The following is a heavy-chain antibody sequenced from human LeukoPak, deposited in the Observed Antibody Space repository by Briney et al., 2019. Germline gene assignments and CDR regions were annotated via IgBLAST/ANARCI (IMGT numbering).Heavy chain of an antibody. CDR3: ARDRWRQGYFDY. J-gene: IGHJ4*02. CDR1: GFTFSSYS. D-gene: IGHD3-3*01. V-gene: IGHV3-48*02. CDR2: ISSSSTI. Sequence: PGGSLRLSCAASGFTFSSYSMNWVRQAPGKGLEWVSYISSSSTIYYADSVKGRFTISRDNAKNSLYLQMNSLRDEDTAVYYCARDRWRQGYFDYWGQGTLVTVSS.